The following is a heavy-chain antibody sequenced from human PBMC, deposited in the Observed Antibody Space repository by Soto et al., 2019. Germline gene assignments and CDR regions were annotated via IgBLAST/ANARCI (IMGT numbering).Heavy chain of an antibody. D-gene: IGHD3-22*01. CDR1: GYSFAGYW. J-gene: IGHJ4*02. V-gene: IGHV5-10-1*01. CDR2: IDPSDSQT. CDR3: ARQIYDSDTGPNFQYYFDS. Sequence: GESLKISCNGSGYSFAGYWITWVRQKPGKGLEWMGRIDPSDSQTYYSPSFRGHVTISVTKSITTVFLQWSSLRASDTAMYYCARQIYDSDTGPNFQYYFDSWGQGTPVTVS.